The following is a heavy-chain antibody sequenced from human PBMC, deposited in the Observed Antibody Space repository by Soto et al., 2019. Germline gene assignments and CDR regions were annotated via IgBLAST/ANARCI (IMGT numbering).Heavy chain of an antibody. V-gene: IGHV4-4*02. CDR2: IYQSGST. Sequence: QVRLQGSGPGLVAPSGTLYLTCAVSGGSINSSNWWSWVRQSPGKGLEWMGEIYQSGSTKYNPSFSSRFTVSIDKSKSQFSLKLTSVTAADSAVYYCARRYFYENQGVFDVWDQGTKVTVSS. CDR1: GGSINSSNW. D-gene: IGHD3-22*01. J-gene: IGHJ3*01. CDR3: ARRYFYENQGVFDV.